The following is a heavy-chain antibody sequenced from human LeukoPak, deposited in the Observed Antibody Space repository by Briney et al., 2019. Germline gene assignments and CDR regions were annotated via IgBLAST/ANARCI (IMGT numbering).Heavy chain of an antibody. CDR1: GFSFDDYA. Sequence: GRSLRLSCAASGFSFDDYAMHWVRQAPGKGLEWVANIKQDGSEKYYVDSVKGRFTISRDNAKNSLYLQMNSLRAEDTAVYYCARVLTGYYFDWGQGTLVTVSS. V-gene: IGHV3-7*01. CDR3: ARVLTGYYFD. D-gene: IGHD3-9*01. J-gene: IGHJ4*02. CDR2: IKQDGSEK.